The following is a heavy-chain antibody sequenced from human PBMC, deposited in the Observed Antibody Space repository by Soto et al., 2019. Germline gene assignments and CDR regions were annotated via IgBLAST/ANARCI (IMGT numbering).Heavy chain of an antibody. V-gene: IGHV3-23*01. CDR1: VFTFGGHS. CDR2: ISGSGGIT. J-gene: IGHJ6*01. Sequence: LLLSXAASVFTFGGHSISWVLHSPLKWLEWVSFISGSGGITYYEDSVKGRFTISRDNAKNTLYLQMNSLRAEDTAVYYCAKGLIITVRKVIITHKYYYGMEVWGQGTTVKVS. D-gene: IGHD3-10*01. CDR3: AKGLIITVRKVIITHKYYYGMEV.